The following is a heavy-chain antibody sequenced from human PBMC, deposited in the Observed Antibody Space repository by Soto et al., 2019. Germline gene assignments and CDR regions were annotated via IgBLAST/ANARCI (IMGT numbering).Heavy chain of an antibody. V-gene: IGHV4-4*07. Sequence: SETLSLTCTVSGISIDNYYCSWIRQSAGKGLEWIGRIYSSGTTNYNPSLKSRVAMSVDMSKSQFSLNVRSVTAADTAVYYCVRDVGGSGWFAPWGQGTLVTVS. CDR2: IYSSGTT. J-gene: IGHJ5*02. CDR1: GISIDNYY. CDR3: VRDVGGSGWFAP.